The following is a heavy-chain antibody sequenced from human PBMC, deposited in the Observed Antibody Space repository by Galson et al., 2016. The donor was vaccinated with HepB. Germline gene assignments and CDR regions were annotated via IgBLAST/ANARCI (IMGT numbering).Heavy chain of an antibody. V-gene: IGHV5-10-1*01. CDR1: GYIFTKYW. CDR3: ATAPRQDTPESFHN. D-gene: IGHD2-15*01. J-gene: IGHJ1*01. CDR2: IDPSDGTT. Sequence: QSGAEVKKPGESLRISCQASGYIFTKYWISWVRQMPGKGLEWMGRIDPSDGTTNYSPSFQGHVTISVDESVNTAYIQWSGLKTSDNAMYFCATAPRQDTPESFHNWGQGTLLIVSS.